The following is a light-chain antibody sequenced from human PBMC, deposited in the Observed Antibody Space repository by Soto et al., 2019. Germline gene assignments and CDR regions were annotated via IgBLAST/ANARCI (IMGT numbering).Light chain of an antibody. CDR3: QQSNTWPQT. Sequence: EMVMTLSPPTLSVSPRERATLSCRASQSVSSNLAWYQQKPGQAPRLLIYGASTRATGIPARFSGSGSGTEFTLTISSLQSEDFAVYYCQQSNTWPQTFGQGTKV. J-gene: IGKJ1*01. CDR1: QSVSSN. V-gene: IGKV3-15*01. CDR2: GAS.